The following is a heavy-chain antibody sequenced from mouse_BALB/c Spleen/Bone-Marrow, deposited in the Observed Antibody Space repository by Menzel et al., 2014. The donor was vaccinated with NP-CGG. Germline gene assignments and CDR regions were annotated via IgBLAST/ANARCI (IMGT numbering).Heavy chain of an antibody. J-gene: IGHJ4*01. CDR2: ILPGSGNT. V-gene: IGHV1-9*01. Sequence: VQLQQSGAELMKPGASVKISCKATGYTFSSYWIEWVKQRPGHGLEWIGEILPGSGNTNYNEKFKGKATFTADTSSNTAYMRLSSLTSEDSAVYYCAREDITTVVEMDYWGQGTSVTVSS. CDR3: AREDITTVVEMDY. CDR1: GYTFSSYW. D-gene: IGHD1-1*01.